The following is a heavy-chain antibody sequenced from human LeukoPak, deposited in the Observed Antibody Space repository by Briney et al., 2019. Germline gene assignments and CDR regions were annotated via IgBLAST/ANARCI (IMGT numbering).Heavy chain of an antibody. J-gene: IGHJ3*02. CDR1: GYSISSGSY. CDR2: IHHIGYT. D-gene: IGHD6-19*01. V-gene: IGHV4-38-2*02. Sequence: SETLSLTCNVSGYSISSGSYWGWIRQPPGKGLEWVATIHHIGYTYYNPSLKSRLTISVDTSKNQFSLKLSSVTAADTAVYYCARAVAGDDAFDIWGQGTMVTVSS. CDR3: ARAVAGDDAFDI.